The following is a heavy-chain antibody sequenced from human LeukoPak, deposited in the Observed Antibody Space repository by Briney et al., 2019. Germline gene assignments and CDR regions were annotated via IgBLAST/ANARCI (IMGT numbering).Heavy chain of an antibody. Sequence: GGSLRLSCAASGFTFSDYYMNWIRQAPGKGLEWVSYISSGGTSIYYADSVKGRFTISRDNAKNSLYLQMNSLRAEDTAVYYCVGHSDYWGQGTLVTVSS. CDR1: GFTFSDYY. CDR3: VGHSDY. CDR2: ISSGGTSI. J-gene: IGHJ4*02. V-gene: IGHV3-11*04. D-gene: IGHD3-16*01.